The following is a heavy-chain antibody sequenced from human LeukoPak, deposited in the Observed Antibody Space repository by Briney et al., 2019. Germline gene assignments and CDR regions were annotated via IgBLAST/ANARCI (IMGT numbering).Heavy chain of an antibody. J-gene: IGHJ4*02. D-gene: IGHD3-16*01. CDR1: GASFSDSY. CDR3: ARGRYGPRLGN. V-gene: IGHV4-34*01. Sequence: SEILSLTCAVYGASFSDSYWSWIRQSPEKGLEWIGEINNSGSTSYNPSLNSRVIMSVDRSKNQFSLRLTSVTAADTAVYYCARGRYGPRLGNWGQGTLVTVSS. CDR2: INNSGST.